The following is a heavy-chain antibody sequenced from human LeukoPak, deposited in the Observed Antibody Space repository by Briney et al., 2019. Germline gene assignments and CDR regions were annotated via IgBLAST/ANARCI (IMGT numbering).Heavy chain of an antibody. CDR3: ARDREKWLRLPDY. Sequence: GASVKVSCKASGYTFTGYYMRWVRQAPGQGLEWMGWINPNSGGTNYAQKLQGRVTMTTDTSTSTAYMELRSLRSDDTAVYYCARDREKWLRLPDYWGQGTLVTVSS. D-gene: IGHD5-12*01. J-gene: IGHJ4*02. CDR1: GYTFTGYY. V-gene: IGHV1-2*02. CDR2: INPNSGGT.